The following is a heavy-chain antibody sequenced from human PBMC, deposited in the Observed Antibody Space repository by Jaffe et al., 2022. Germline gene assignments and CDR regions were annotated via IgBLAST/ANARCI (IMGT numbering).Heavy chain of an antibody. D-gene: IGHD2-15*01. CDR2: IYTSGNT. Sequence: QVQLQESGPGLVKPSQTLSLTCTVSGGSISSGSYYWSWIRQPAGKGLEWIGRIYTSGNTNYNPSLKSRVTISVDTSKNQFSLNLSSVTAADTALYYCARDRIICSGGTCYPANLDYFDYWGQGTLVTVSS. V-gene: IGHV4-61*02. CDR3: ARDRIICSGGTCYPANLDYFDY. J-gene: IGHJ4*02. CDR1: GGSISSGSYY.